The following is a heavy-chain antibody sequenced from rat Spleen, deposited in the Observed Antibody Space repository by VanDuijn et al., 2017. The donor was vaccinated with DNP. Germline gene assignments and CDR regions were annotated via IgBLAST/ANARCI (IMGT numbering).Heavy chain of an antibody. Sequence: EVQLVESGGGLVQPGRSLTLSCEVSGFTFNNYFMAWVRQAPKKGLEWVATISIGGGGTYYRDSVKGRFTISRDNPKSTLYLQMDSLRSEDTATYYCATHRGYWGQGVMVTVSS. CDR2: ISIGGGGT. V-gene: IGHV5-27*01. J-gene: IGHJ2*01. CDR3: ATHRGY. CDR1: GFTFNNYF.